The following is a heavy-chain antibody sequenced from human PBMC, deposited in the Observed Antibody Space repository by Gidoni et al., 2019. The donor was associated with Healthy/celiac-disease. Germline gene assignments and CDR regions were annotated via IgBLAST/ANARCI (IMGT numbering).Heavy chain of an antibody. Sequence: EVQLVESGGGLVQPGGSLRLSCAASGFTFSSYSMNWVRQAPGKGLEWVSYISSSSSTIYYADSVKGRFTISRDNAKNSLYLQMNSLRAEDTAVYYCARDRYSSSWDPWGQGTLVTVSS. CDR1: GFTFSSYS. D-gene: IGHD6-13*01. CDR2: ISSSSSTI. V-gene: IGHV3-48*01. J-gene: IGHJ5*02. CDR3: ARDRYSSSWDP.